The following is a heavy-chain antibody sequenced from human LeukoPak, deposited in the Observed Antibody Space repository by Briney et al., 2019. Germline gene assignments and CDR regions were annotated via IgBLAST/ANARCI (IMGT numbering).Heavy chain of an antibody. CDR3: ATTGGVILRYYLDY. D-gene: IGHD3-10*01. CDR2: INPNSGGT. CDR1: GYTYTGDY. Sequence: ASVKVSCKASGYTYTGDYMYWVRQAPGQGLEWMGWINPNSGGTKYAQKFQGRVTMTRDTSISTAYMELSMLRSDDTAVYYCATTGGVILRYYLDYWGQGTLVTVSS. V-gene: IGHV1-2*02. J-gene: IGHJ4*02.